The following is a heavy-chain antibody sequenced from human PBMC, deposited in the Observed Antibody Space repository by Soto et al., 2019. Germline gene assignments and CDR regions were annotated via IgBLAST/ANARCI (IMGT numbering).Heavy chain of an antibody. D-gene: IGHD3-22*01. V-gene: IGHV3-11*05. CDR1: GFTFSDYY. J-gene: IGHJ3*02. CDR3: ARDSNYYASRDQLGRAFEI. CDR2: ISSSSSYT. Sequence: QVQLVESGGGLVKPGGSLRLSCAASGFTFSDYYMSWIRQAPGKGLEWVSYISSSSSYTNYADSVKGRFTISRDNAKTSVYLQMNSLRAEDTAVYYCARDSNYYASRDQLGRAFEIWGQGTMVTVSS.